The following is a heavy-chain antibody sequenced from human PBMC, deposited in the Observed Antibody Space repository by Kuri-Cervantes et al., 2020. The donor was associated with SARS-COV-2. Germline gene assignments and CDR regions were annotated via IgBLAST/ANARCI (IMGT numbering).Heavy chain of an antibody. CDR2: INPNSGGT. J-gene: IGHJ6*03. CDR3: GSTIAVAGVGVYYHLDV. Sequence: ASVKVSCKASGYTFTGYYMHWVRQAPGQGLEWMGWINPNSGGTNYAQKFQGRVTLTTDESTSTAYMELSSLTSEDTAVYYCGSTIAVAGVGVYYHLDVWGKGTTVTVSS. D-gene: IGHD6-19*01. V-gene: IGHV1-2*02. CDR1: GYTFTGYY.